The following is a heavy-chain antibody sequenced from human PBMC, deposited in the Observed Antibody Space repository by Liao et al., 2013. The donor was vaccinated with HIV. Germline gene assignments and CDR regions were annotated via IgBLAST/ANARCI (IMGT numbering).Heavy chain of an antibody. CDR2: IYTSGST. CDR1: GGSISSYY. V-gene: IGHV4-4*07. CDR3: AREGSSTSSLKDYYYYYMDV. Sequence: QVQLQESGPGLVKPSETLSLTCTVSGGSISSYYWSWIRQPAGKGLEWIGRIYTSGSTNYNPSLKSRVTMSVDTSKNQFSLKLSSVTAADTAVYYCAREGSSTSSLKDYYYYYMDVWGKGTTVTVSS. J-gene: IGHJ6*03. D-gene: IGHD2-2*01.